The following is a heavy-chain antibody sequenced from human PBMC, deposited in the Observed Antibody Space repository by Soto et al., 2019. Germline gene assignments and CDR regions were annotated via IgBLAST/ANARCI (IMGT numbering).Heavy chain of an antibody. V-gene: IGHV4-39*01. J-gene: IGHJ4*02. CDR1: GDSITSNSYF. CDR3: AKQSGAGSYYNAGSGGHFDY. D-gene: IGHD3-10*01. CDR2: IYYSGTT. Sequence: SETLSLTCTVSGDSITSNSYFWAWIRQPPGKGLEWIGSIYYSGTTYYNPSLKSRVTISVDRSKNTLYLQMTSLRAEDTAVYYCAKQSGAGSYYNAGSGGHFDYWGQGTPVTVSS.